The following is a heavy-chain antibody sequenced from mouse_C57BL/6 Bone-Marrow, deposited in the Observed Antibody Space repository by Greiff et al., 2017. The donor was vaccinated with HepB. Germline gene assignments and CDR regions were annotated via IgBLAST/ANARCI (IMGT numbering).Heavy chain of an antibody. V-gene: IGHV14-4*01. CDR3: TSTAYWYFDV. CDR2: IDPENGDT. D-gene: IGHD1-2*01. J-gene: IGHJ1*03. CDR1: GFNIKDDY. Sequence: EVQLQQSGAELVRPGASVKLSCTASGFNIKDDYMHWVKQRPEQGLEWIGWIDPENGDTEYASKFQGKATITADTSSNTAYLQLSSLTSEDTAVYYCTSTAYWYFDVWGTGTTVTVSS.